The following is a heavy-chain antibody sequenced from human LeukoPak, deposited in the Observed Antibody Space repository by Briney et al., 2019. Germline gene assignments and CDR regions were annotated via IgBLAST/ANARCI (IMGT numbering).Heavy chain of an antibody. CDR2: IIPIFGTA. J-gene: IGHJ3*01. V-gene: IGHV1-69*05. Sequence: ASVKVSCKASGYTFTSYDINWVRQATGQGLEWMGGIIPIFGTANYAQKFQGRVTITTEESTSTAYMELSSLRSEDTAVYYCARMEVAWGQGTIVTVSS. D-gene: IGHD3-3*01. CDR1: GYTFTSYD. CDR3: ARMEVA.